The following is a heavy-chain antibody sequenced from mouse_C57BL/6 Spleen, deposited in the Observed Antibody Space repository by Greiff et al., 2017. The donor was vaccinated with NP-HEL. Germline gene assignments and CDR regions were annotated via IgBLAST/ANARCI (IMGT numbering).Heavy chain of an antibody. CDR2: ISSGSSTI. V-gene: IGHV5-17*01. CDR1: GFTFSDYG. D-gene: IGHD1-1*01. J-gene: IGHJ2*01. Sequence: EVKLVESGGGLVKPGGSLKLSCAASGFTFSDYGMHWVRQAPEKGLEWVAYISSGSSTIYYADTVKGRFTISRDNAKNTLFLQMTSLRSEDTAMYYCARDYYDSSFYYFDYWGQGTTLTVSS. CDR3: ARDYYDSSFYYFDY.